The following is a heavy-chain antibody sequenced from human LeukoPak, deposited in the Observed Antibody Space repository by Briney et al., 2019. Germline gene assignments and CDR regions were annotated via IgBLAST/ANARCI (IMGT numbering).Heavy chain of an antibody. D-gene: IGHD6-13*01. CDR3: ARALYSRPFDY. Sequence: ASVKVSCKASGYTFTGYYMHWVRQAPGQGLEWMGWFNPNSGGTNYAQKFQGRVTMTRDTSISTAYMELSRLRSDDTAVYYRARALYSRPFDYWGQGTLVTVSS. CDR1: GYTFTGYY. V-gene: IGHV1-2*02. CDR2: FNPNSGGT. J-gene: IGHJ4*02.